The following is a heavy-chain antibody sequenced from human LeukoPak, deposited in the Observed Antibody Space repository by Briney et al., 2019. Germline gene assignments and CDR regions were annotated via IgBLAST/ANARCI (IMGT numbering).Heavy chain of an antibody. CDR2: ISSGTSYI. J-gene: IGHJ4*02. CDR3: ARDTLGEGEDANYAVYYFDY. Sequence: GGSLRLSCAASGFTFNTYTMNWVRQAPGKGLEWVSSISSGTSYIYYADSVKGRFTISRDNAKNSLYLQMNSLRAEDTAVYYCARDTLGEGEDANYAVYYFDYWGQGTVVTVSS. V-gene: IGHV3-21*01. D-gene: IGHD4/OR15-4a*01. CDR1: GFTFNTYT.